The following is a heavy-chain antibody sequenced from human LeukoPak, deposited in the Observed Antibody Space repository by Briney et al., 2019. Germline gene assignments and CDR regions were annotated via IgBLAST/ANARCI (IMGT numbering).Heavy chain of an antibody. CDR3: ARRRCSGSSCQSYYFDF. CDR1: EYTFTGYY. V-gene: IGHV1-2*02. J-gene: IGHJ4*02. CDR2: TNPNTGDT. Sequence: ASVKDSCKASEYTFTGYYMHWVRQAPGQGLEWVGWTNPNTGDTNYAQKFQGRVTMTRDTSITTSYMELSRLRSDDTAVYYCARRRCSGSSCQSYYFDFWGQGTLVTVSS. D-gene: IGHD2-15*01.